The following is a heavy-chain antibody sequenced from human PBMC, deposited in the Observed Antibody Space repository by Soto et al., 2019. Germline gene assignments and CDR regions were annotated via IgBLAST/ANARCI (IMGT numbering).Heavy chain of an antibody. Sequence: SQTLSLTCAISGDSVSSNSAASNWIRQSPSRGLEWLGRTYYRSKWYNDYAVSVKSRITINPDTSKNQFSLQLNSVTPDDTAVYYCARYRFGSGWYVYWFDPWGQGTLVTVSS. CDR3: ARYRFGSGWYVYWFDP. CDR2: TYYRSKWYN. CDR1: GDSVSSNSAA. J-gene: IGHJ5*02. V-gene: IGHV6-1*01. D-gene: IGHD6-19*01.